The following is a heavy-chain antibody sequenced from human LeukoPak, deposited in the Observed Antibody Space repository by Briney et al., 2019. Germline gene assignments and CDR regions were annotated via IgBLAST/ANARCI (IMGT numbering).Heavy chain of an antibody. CDR2: IYSGGST. CDR3: ARALRSSGSGLGY. V-gene: IGHV3-53*01. J-gene: IGHJ4*02. D-gene: IGHD6-19*01. Sequence: GGSLRLSCAASGFTVSSNYTSWVRQAPGKGLEWVSVIYSGGSTYYADSVKGRFTISRDNSKNTLYLQMNSLRAEDTAVYYCARALRSSGSGLGYWGQGTLVTVSS. CDR1: GFTVSSNY.